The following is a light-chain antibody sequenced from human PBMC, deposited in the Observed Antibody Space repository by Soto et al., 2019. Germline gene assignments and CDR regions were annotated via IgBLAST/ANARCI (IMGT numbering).Light chain of an antibody. CDR1: QVITND. J-gene: IGKJ5*01. CDR2: AAS. V-gene: IGKV1-17*02. CDR3: QQYNRLIT. Sequence: IQMTQSPSSLSASVGDRLSITCRASQVITNDLGWYQQKPGKAPKLLIYAASSLQSGVPSRFSGSGSGTDFTLSINNLQPDDFATYYCQQYNRLITFGQGTRLEIK.